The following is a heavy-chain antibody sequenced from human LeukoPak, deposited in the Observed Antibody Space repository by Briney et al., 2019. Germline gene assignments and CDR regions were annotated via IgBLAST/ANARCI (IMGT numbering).Heavy chain of an antibody. J-gene: IGHJ4*02. D-gene: IGHD6-13*01. Sequence: ASVKVSCTASGYTFTTSDINWVRQATGQGLEWMGWMSPNSGKTGSAQKFQGRLTMTKNTSTSTAYMEVTGLKFEDTAIYYCARGRPGPAGAGTYDFWGQGTLITVSS. CDR2: MSPNSGKT. V-gene: IGHV1-8*01. CDR3: ARGRPGPAGAGTYDF. CDR1: GYTFTTSD.